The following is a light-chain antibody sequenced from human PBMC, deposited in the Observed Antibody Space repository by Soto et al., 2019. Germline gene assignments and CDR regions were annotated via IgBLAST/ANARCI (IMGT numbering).Light chain of an antibody. Sequence: DIQMTQSPSTLSASVGDRVTITCRASQSISVWVSWYQQKAGKAPNLLIYKASRLDSGVPSRFSGSGSETEFTLTISGLQPGDSATYYCQQYNSYSPTFGQGTKV. CDR2: KAS. V-gene: IGKV1-5*03. J-gene: IGKJ1*01. CDR1: QSISVW. CDR3: QQYNSYSPT.